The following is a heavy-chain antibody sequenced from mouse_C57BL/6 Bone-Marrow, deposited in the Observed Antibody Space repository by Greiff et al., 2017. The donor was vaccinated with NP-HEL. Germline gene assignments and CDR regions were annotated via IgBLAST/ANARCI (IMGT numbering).Heavy chain of an antibody. CDR3: TRAGKGNY. CDR1: GYKFTDYE. Sequence: VQLQQSGAELVRPGASVTLSCKASGYKFTDYEMHWVKQTPVHGLEWIGAIDPETGGTAYNQKFKGKAILTADKSSSNAYMELRSLTSEDSAVYYCTRAGKGNYWGQGTTLTVSS. CDR2: IDPETGGT. D-gene: IGHD4-1*01. J-gene: IGHJ2*01. V-gene: IGHV1-15*01.